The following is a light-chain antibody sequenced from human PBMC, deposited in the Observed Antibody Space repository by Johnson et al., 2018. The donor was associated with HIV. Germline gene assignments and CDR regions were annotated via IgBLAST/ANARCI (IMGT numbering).Light chain of an antibody. CDR3: GTWDCSLSAGGGV. Sequence: QSVLTQPPSVSAAPGQRVNISCSGNISNIESYFVSWYQQLPGAAPTLLIYEDNKRPSGIPDRFSGSKSGTSATLGITGLSTGDEADYYCGTWDCSLSAGGGVFGSGTKVTVL. V-gene: IGLV1-51*02. CDR2: EDN. CDR1: ISNIESYF. J-gene: IGLJ1*01.